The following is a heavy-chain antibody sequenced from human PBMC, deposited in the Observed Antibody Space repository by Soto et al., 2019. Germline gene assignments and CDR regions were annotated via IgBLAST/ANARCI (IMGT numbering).Heavy chain of an antibody. D-gene: IGHD1-7*01. CDR3: AKGFGNYGAFDY. J-gene: IGHJ4*02. V-gene: IGHV3-30*18. CDR1: GFSFSTYG. CDR2: ISNDGSNK. Sequence: QVHLVESGGGVVQPGRSLRLSCAASGFSFSTYGMHWVRQAPGTGLEWVAFISNDGSNKYYADSVKGRFTISRDNSKNTLYLQMNSLRAEDTAVYYCAKGFGNYGAFDYWGQGTLFTVSS.